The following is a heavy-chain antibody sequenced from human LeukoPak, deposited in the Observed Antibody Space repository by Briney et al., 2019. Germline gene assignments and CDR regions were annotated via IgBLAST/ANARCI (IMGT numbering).Heavy chain of an antibody. J-gene: IGHJ4*02. V-gene: IGHV3-23*01. CDR2: IGSGGGDT. Sequence: GGALRLSCAASDSSGFTFSGSTMYWVRQAPGKGLEWVSDIGSGGGDTYYADSVKGRFTISRDNPTNTLFLQMDSLRAEDTAVYYGRPPDYQGSGSPYWTQGTLVTVSS. CDR3: RPPDYQGSGSPY. D-gene: IGHD3-10*01. CDR1: DSSGFTFSGST.